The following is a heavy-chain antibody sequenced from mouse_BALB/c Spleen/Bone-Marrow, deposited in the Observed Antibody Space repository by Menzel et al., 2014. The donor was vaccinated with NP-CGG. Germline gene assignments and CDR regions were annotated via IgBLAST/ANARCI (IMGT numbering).Heavy chain of an antibody. V-gene: IGHV14-4*02. Sequence: VQLKESGAELVRSGASVKLSCTASGFNIKDYYMHWVKQRPEQGLEWIGWIDPENGDTEYAPKLQGKATMTADTSSNTAYLQLSSLTSEDTAVYYCNRYDWYFDVWGAGTTVTVSS. CDR1: GFNIKDYY. D-gene: IGHD2-14*01. CDR2: IDPENGDT. J-gene: IGHJ1*01. CDR3: NRYDWYFDV.